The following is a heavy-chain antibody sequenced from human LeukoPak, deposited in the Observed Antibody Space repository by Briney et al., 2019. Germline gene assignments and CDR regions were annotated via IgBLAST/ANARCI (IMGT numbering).Heavy chain of an antibody. J-gene: IGHJ6*02. CDR3: ANQHGDYVRYYYGMDV. CDR1: GFTFSSYA. Sequence: GGSLRLSCAASGFTFSSYAMSWVRQAPGKGLEWVSAISGSGGSTYYADSVKGRFTISRGNSKNTLYLQMNSLRAEDTAVYYCANQHGDYVRYYYGMDVWGQGTTVTVSS. V-gene: IGHV3-23*01. CDR2: ISGSGGST. D-gene: IGHD4-17*01.